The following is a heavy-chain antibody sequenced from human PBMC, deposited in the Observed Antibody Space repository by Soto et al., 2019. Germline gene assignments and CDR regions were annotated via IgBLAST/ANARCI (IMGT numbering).Heavy chain of an antibody. CDR3: AREMVTIRRVYCDY. D-gene: IGHD5-18*01. CDR1: GYTFRDYY. V-gene: IGHV1-46*01. CDR2: IDPIRGST. Sequence: ASVKVSCKASGYTFRDYYIHWVRQAPGQGLEWMGIIDPIRGSTKYAQKFQDRVIMTRDTSTSTVFMDLSSLRSEDTAVYYCAREMVTIRRVYCDYWGQGTLVTVSS. J-gene: IGHJ4*02.